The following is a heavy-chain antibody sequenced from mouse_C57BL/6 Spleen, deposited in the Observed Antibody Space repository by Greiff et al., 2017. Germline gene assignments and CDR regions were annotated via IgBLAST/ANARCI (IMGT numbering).Heavy chain of an antibody. CDR1: GYTFTSDD. CDR3: VRLGDGSSHWYFDV. V-gene: IGHV1-85*01. D-gene: IGHD2-3*01. J-gene: IGHJ1*03. CDR2: IYPRDGST. Sequence: VQLQQSGPELVKPGASVKLSCKASGYTFTSDDINWVKQRPGQGLEWIGWIYPRDGSTKYNEQFKGKATLTVDTSSTTAYMELHSLTSEDSAVYFCVRLGDGSSHWYFDVWGTGTTVTVSS.